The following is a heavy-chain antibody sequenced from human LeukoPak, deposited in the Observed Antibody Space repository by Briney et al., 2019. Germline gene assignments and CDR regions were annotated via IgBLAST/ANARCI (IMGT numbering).Heavy chain of an antibody. CDR3: AKERYYYDSSGYEELVEYFQH. J-gene: IGHJ1*01. V-gene: IGHV3-23*01. CDR2: ISGSGGST. Sequence: PGGSLRLSCAASGFTFSSYSMNWVRQAPGKGLEWVSAISGSGGSTYYADSVKGRFTISRDNSKNTLYLQMNSLRAEDTAVYYCAKERYYYDSSGYEELVEYFQHWGQGTLVTVSS. D-gene: IGHD3-22*01. CDR1: GFTFSSYS.